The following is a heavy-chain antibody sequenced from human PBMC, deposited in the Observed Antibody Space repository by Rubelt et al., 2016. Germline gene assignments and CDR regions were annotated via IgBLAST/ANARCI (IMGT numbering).Heavy chain of an antibody. V-gene: IGHV4-34*01. D-gene: IGHD6-25*01. CDR2: INYSGSS. CDR3: AVGVYSSAWVTGWYGLDV. J-gene: IGHJ6*02. CDR1: GGSFSGYY. Sequence: QVQLQQWGAGLLKPSETLSLTCAVHGGSFSGYYWSWIRQSPGKGLEWIGEINYSGSSNYNPSLQSRVTISVDTSRSQFSRWRTSVNAAETAGDYGAVGVYSSAWVTGWYGLDVWGQGTTVTVSS.